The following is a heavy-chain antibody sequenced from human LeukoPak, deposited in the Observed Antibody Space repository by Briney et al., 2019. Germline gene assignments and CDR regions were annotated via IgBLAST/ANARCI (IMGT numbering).Heavy chain of an antibody. CDR2: ISYDGSNK. Sequence: PGRSLRLSCAASGFTFSSYGMHWVRQAPGKGLEWVAVISYDGSNKYYADSVKGRLTISRDNYKNTLYLQMNSLRAEDTAVYYCAKDLVDFGFYYYYMDVWGKGTTVTVSS. CDR1: GFTFSSYG. V-gene: IGHV3-30*18. J-gene: IGHJ6*03. D-gene: IGHD3-3*01. CDR3: AKDLVDFGFYYYYMDV.